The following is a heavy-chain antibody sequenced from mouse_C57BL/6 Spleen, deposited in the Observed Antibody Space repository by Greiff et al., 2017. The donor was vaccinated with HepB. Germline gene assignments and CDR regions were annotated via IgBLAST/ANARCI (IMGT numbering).Heavy chain of an antibody. J-gene: IGHJ4*01. CDR2: ISYDGSN. Sequence: EVQLVESGPGLVKPSQSLSLTCSVTGYSITSGYYWNWIRQFPGNKLEWMGYISYDGSNNYNPSLKNRISITRDTSKNQFFLKLNSVTTEDTATYYCASYYYGSSYGAMDYWGQGTSVTVSS. CDR3: ASYYYGSSYGAMDY. V-gene: IGHV3-6*01. CDR1: GYSITSGYY. D-gene: IGHD1-1*01.